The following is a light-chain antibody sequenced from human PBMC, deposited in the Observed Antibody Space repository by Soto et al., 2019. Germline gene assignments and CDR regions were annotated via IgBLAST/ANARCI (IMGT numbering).Light chain of an antibody. V-gene: IGKV3-15*01. J-gene: IGKJ5*01. CDR3: QQYDNWPPIT. Sequence: EIVMTQSPATLSVSPGDRATLSCRASQSVSSNLAWHQQKPGQAPRLLIYGASTRATGIPARFSGSGSGTEFTLTISSLQSEDFAVYYCQQYDNWPPITFGQGTRLEIK. CDR2: GAS. CDR1: QSVSSN.